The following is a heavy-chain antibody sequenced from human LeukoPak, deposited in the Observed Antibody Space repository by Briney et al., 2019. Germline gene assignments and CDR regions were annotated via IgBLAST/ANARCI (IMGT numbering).Heavy chain of an antibody. CDR3: TTGVSSGWYPDY. D-gene: IGHD6-19*01. CDR1: GFTFSNAW. V-gene: IGHV3-15*01. Sequence: GGSLRLSCAASGFTFSNAWMSWVRQAPGKGLEWVGRIKSKIDGGTTDYAVPVKGRFTISRDDSKNTLYLQMNSLKTEDTAVYYCTTGVSSGWYPDYWGQGTLVTVSS. J-gene: IGHJ4*02. CDR2: IKSKIDGGTT.